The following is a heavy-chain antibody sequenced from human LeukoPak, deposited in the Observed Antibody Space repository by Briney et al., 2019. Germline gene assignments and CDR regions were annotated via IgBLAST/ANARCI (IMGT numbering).Heavy chain of an antibody. CDR1: GGSISSSSYY. Sequence: SETLSLTCTVPGGSISSSSYYWGWIRQPPGKGLEWIGEINHSGSTNYNPSLKSRVTISVDTSKNQFSLKLSSVTAADTAVYYCARGGARYNWNGHWFDPWGQGTLVTVSS. J-gene: IGHJ5*02. V-gene: IGHV4-39*07. CDR3: ARGGARYNWNGHWFDP. D-gene: IGHD1-1*01. CDR2: INHSGST.